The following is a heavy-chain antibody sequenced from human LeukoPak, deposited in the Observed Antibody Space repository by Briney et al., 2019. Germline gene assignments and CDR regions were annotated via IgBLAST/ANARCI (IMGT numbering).Heavy chain of an antibody. J-gene: IGHJ4*02. Sequence: PSETLSLTCAVYGGSFSGYYWSWIRQPPGKGLEWIGEINHSGSTTYNPSLKSRVTISGDTSKNKFSLNLSSVTAADTAVYYCARGRRRSSGWSFDYWGQGTLVTVSS. CDR1: GGSFSGYY. D-gene: IGHD6-19*01. CDR3: ARGRRRSSGWSFDY. V-gene: IGHV4-34*01. CDR2: INHSGST.